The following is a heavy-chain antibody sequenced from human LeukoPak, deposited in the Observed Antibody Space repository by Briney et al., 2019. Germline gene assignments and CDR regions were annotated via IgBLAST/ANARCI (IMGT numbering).Heavy chain of an antibody. CDR3: ARVQFELTKDFDY. CDR1: GYIFTDYY. D-gene: IGHD1-26*01. J-gene: IGHJ4*02. V-gene: IGHV1-2*06. Sequence: ASVKVSCKTSGYIFTDYYIHWVRQAPGQGLEWMGRINPNSGGTNYAQKFQGRVTMTRDTSISTAYMELSRLRSDDAAVYYCARVQFELTKDFDYWGQGTLVTVSS. CDR2: INPNSGGT.